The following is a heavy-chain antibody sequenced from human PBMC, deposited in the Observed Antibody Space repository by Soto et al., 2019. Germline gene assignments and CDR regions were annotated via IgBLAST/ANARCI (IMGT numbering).Heavy chain of an antibody. CDR1: GGTFSSYA. Sequence: SVKVSCKASGGTFSSYAISWVRQAPGQGLEWMGGIIPIFGTANYAQKFQGRVTITADESTSTAYMELSSLRSEDTAVYYCAKTPVVGATSYYYGMDVWGQGTTVTVSS. J-gene: IGHJ6*02. CDR3: AKTPVVGATSYYYGMDV. CDR2: IIPIFGTA. V-gene: IGHV1-69*13. D-gene: IGHD1-26*01.